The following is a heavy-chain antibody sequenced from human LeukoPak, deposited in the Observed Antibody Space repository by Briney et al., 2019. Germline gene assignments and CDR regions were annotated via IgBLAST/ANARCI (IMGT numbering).Heavy chain of an antibody. CDR1: GFTFSSFS. Sequence: GGSLRLSCAASGFTFSSFSMNWVRQAPGKGLGWISYITSSSSSTYYADSVKGRFTISRDNAKNSLYLQMNSLRAEDTAVYYCARVIGSYGDSAYWGQGTLVTVSS. CDR2: ITSSSSST. CDR3: ARVIGSYGDSAY. D-gene: IGHD4-17*01. J-gene: IGHJ4*02. V-gene: IGHV3-48*04.